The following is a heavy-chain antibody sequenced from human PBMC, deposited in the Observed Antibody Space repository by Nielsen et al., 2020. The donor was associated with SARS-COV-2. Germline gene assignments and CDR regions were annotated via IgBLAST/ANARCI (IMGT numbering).Heavy chain of an antibody. CDR3: ATDGQAFEY. CDR2: ISSGSSTM. D-gene: IGHD4-17*01. J-gene: IGHJ4*02. V-gene: IGHV3-48*04. Sequence: GESLKISCAASGFAFSSYSMNWVRQPPGKGLEWVSYISSGSSTMYYADSVKGRFTISRNNAENSAYLQMNSLRAEDTGLYYCATDGQAFEYWGRGTLVSVSS. CDR1: GFAFSSYS.